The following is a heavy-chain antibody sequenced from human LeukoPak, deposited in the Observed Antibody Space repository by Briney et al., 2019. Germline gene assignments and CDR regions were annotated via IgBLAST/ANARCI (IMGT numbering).Heavy chain of an antibody. CDR1: GGSISSSSYY. CDR2: ISYSGST. V-gene: IGHV4-39*07. Sequence: SETLSLTCTVSGGSISSSSYYWGWIRQPPGKGLEWIGSISYSGSTYYNPSLKSRVTISVDTSKNQFSLKLSSVTAADTAVYYCARAYSPPQWSPFDYWGQGTLVTVSS. D-gene: IGHD6-13*01. CDR3: ARAYSPPQWSPFDY. J-gene: IGHJ4*02.